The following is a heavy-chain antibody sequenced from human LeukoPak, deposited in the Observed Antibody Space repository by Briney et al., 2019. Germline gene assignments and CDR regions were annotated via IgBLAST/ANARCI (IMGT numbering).Heavy chain of an antibody. V-gene: IGHV4-30-4*01. CDR3: ARGGNSFDY. D-gene: IGHD2-15*01. Sequence: ECIWYIYDSGSTYYNPSLKSRVSISVDTSKNQFSLKLSSVTAADTAVYYCARGGNSFDYWGQGTLVSVSS. J-gene: IGHJ4*02. CDR2: IYDSGST.